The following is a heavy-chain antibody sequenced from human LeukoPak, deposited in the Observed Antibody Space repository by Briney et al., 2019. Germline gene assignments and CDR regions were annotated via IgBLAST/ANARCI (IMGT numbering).Heavy chain of an antibody. CDR1: GFTFSSYE. V-gene: IGHV3-48*03. D-gene: IGHD3-9*01. CDR2: ISSSGSTI. CDR3: ARDLRYFDWSPFHY. J-gene: IGHJ4*02. Sequence: PGGSLRLSCAASGFTFSSYEMNWVRQAPGKGLEWVSYISSSGSTIYYADSVKGRFTISRDNAKNSLYLQMNSLRAEDTAVYYCARDLRYFDWSPFHYWGQGTLVTVSS.